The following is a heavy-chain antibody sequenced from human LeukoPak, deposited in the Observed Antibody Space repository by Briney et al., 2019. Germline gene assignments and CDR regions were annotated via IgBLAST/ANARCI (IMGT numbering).Heavy chain of an antibody. J-gene: IGHJ3*02. CDR2: IYYSGST. CDR1: GGSISSYY. Sequence: SETLSLTCTVSGGSISSYYWSWIRQPAGKGLEWIGYIYYSGSTNYNPSLKSRVTISVDTSKNQFSLKLSSVTAADTAVYYCARFRPDSSGYYGDAFDIWGQGTMVTVSS. D-gene: IGHD3-22*01. V-gene: IGHV4-59*01. CDR3: ARFRPDSSGYYGDAFDI.